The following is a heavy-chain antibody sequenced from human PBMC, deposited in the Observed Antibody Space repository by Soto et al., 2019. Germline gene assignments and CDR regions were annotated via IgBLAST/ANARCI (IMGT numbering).Heavy chain of an antibody. J-gene: IGHJ4*02. D-gene: IGHD6-13*01. Sequence: QVQLVESGGGVVQPGRSLRLSCSASGFTFSDYAMNWVRQAPGKGLEWVASIWFDGATKYYADSVKGRFTISRDNSKNTVYLQMNSLRAEDSALYHCGRGGFSTNWRFDDWGQGTLVAVSS. CDR2: IWFDGATK. V-gene: IGHV3-33*01. CDR3: GRGGFSTNWRFDD. CDR1: GFTFSDYA.